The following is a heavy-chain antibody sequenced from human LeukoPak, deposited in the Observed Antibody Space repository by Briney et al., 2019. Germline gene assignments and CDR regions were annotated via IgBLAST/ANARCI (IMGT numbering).Heavy chain of an antibody. CDR3: VSRVRGFGELLHY. D-gene: IGHD3-10*01. CDR1: GFTFSSYS. J-gene: IGHJ4*02. Sequence: GGSLRLSCAASGFTFSSYSMNWVRQAPGKGLEWVSSISSSSSYIYYADSVKGRFTISRDNAKNSLYLQMNSLRAEDTAVYYCVSRVRGFGELLHYWGQGTLVTVSS. CDR2: ISSSSSYI. V-gene: IGHV3-21*01.